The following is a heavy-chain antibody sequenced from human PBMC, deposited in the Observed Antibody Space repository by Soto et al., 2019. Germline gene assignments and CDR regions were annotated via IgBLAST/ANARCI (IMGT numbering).Heavy chain of an antibody. CDR2: IRSKANSYAT. V-gene: IGHV3-73*01. CDR3: TRLIAVAAMYYYGMDV. J-gene: IGHJ6*02. Sequence: GGSLRLSCAASGFTFSGSAMHWVRQASGKGLEWVGRIRSKANSYATAYAASVKGRFTISRDDSKNTAYLQMNSLKTEDTAVYYCTRLIAVAAMYYYGMDVWGQGTTVTVSS. D-gene: IGHD6-19*01. CDR1: GFTFSGSA.